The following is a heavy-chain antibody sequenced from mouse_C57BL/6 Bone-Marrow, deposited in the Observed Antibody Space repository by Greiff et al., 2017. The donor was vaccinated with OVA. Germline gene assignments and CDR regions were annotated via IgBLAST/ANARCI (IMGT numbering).Heavy chain of an antibody. V-gene: IGHV5-16*01. CDR2: INYDGSST. Sequence: EVQLVQSEGGLVQPGSSLKLSCTASGFTFSDYYMAWVRQVPEKGLEWVANINYDGSSTYYLDSLKSRFIISRDNAKNILYLQMSSLKSEDTATYYCARDEDSTGFAYWGQGTLVTFSA. CDR1: GFTFSDYY. J-gene: IGHJ3*01. CDR3: ARDEDSTGFAY.